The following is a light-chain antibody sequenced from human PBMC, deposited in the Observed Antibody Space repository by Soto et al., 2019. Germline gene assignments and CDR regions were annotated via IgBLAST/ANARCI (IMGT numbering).Light chain of an antibody. CDR1: QSVSNSY. CDR3: HQYGSSPGT. V-gene: IGKV3-20*01. Sequence: EIELTQSPGTLSLSPGERATLSCRASQSVSNSYLAWYQQKPGQAPKLLIYGASSRATGVPDRFSGSGSGTDFTLTISRLEPEDFAVYYCHQYGSSPGTFGQGTKVEIK. J-gene: IGKJ1*01. CDR2: GAS.